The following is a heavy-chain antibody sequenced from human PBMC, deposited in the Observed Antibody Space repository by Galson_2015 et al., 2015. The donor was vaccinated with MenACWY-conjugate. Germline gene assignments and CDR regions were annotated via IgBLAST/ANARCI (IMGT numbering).Heavy chain of an antibody. J-gene: IGHJ4*02. CDR1: GFTFSSYA. CDR3: AKAVGATMRAPYFDF. CDR2: ISGSGGST. D-gene: IGHD1-26*01. Sequence: SLRLSCAASGFTFSSYAMSWVRQASGKGLEWVSAISGSGGSTYYADSVKGRFTISRDNSKNTLFLQMNSLRAEDTAVYYCAKAVGATMRAPYFDFWGQRTLVTVSS. V-gene: IGHV3-23*01.